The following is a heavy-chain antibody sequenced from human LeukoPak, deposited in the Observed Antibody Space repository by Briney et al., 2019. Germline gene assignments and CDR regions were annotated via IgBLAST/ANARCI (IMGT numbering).Heavy chain of an antibody. J-gene: IGHJ4*02. V-gene: IGHV1-2*02. Sequence: ASVKVSCKASGYTFTGYYMHWVLQAPGQGLEWMGWINPNSGGTNYAQKFQGRITMTRDTSISTAYMELSRLRSDDTAVYYCARDRAVDIVAIPDYWGQGTLVTVSS. CDR1: GYTFTGYY. CDR2: INPNSGGT. D-gene: IGHD5-12*01. CDR3: ARDRAVDIVAIPDY.